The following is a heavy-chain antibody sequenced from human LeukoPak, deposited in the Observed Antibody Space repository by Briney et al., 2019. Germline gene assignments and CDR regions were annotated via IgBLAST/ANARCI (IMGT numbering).Heavy chain of an antibody. CDR1: GFTFSRYA. V-gene: IGHV3-30-3*01. Sequence: QAGRSLRLSCAASGFTFSRYAMHWVRQAPGKGLEWVAFISYDGSNKYYADSVKGRFTISRDNSKNTLYLQMNSLRAEDTAVYYCARESTGCSGGSCYYYFDYWGQGTLVTVSS. J-gene: IGHJ4*02. D-gene: IGHD2-15*01. CDR3: ARESTGCSGGSCYYYFDY. CDR2: ISYDGSNK.